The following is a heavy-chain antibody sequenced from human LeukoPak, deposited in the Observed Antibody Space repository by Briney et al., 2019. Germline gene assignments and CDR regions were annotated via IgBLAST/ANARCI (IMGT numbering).Heavy chain of an antibody. CDR2: ISVSGGNT. CDR3: AKGRYQLND. Sequence: GGSLRLSCAASGFTFSTFAMSWVRQAPGKGLEWVSAISVSGGNTYYADSVKGRFSISRDDSKNTLYLQMNSLRVEDTALYYCAKGRYQLNDWGQGTPVTVSS. V-gene: IGHV3-23*01. D-gene: IGHD2-2*01. CDR1: GFTFSTFA. J-gene: IGHJ4*02.